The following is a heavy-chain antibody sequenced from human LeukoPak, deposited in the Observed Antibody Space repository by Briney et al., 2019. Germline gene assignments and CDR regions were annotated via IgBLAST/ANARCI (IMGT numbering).Heavy chain of an antibody. D-gene: IGHD2-2*01. Sequence: GGSLRLSCAASGFTFSSYAMHWVRQAPGKGLEWVPAISGSGGSTYYADSVKGRFTISRDNSKNTLYLQMNSLRAEDTAVYYCATSTKCSSTSCYADAFDIWGQGTMVTVSS. V-gene: IGHV3-23*01. CDR3: ATSTKCSSTSCYADAFDI. J-gene: IGHJ3*02. CDR2: ISGSGGST. CDR1: GFTFSSYA.